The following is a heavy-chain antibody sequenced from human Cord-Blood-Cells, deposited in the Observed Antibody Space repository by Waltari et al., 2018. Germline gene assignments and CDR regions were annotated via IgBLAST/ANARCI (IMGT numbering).Heavy chain of an antibody. J-gene: IGHJ3*02. D-gene: IGHD3-10*01. CDR3: ARGFGYYYGSGSYLGAFDI. Sequence: QVQLQQWGAGLLKPSETLSLTCAVYGGSFSGYYWIWIRQPPGKGLGWIGEINHSGSTNYNPSLKSRVTISVDTSKNQFSLKLSSVTAADTAVYYCARGFGYYYGSGSYLGAFDIWGQGTMVTVSS. CDR2: INHSGST. CDR1: GGSFSGYY. V-gene: IGHV4-34*01.